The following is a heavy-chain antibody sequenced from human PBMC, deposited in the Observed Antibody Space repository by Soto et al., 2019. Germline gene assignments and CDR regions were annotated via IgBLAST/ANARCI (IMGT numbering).Heavy chain of an antibody. CDR2: VSAGGDMT. V-gene: IGHV3-23*01. CDR3: ARGDRGGSGSPASYYYSGLDV. Sequence: DVQLLESGGHLVQPGGSLRLSCAASGFTFSSYAMSWVRQAPGKGLEWVSSVSAGGDMTYYSDSVKGRFTISRDNSNHALFLQMNSLRIEDTALYYCARGDRGGSGSPASYYYSGLDVWGQGATVTVSS. CDR1: GFTFSSYA. J-gene: IGHJ6*02. D-gene: IGHD3-10*01.